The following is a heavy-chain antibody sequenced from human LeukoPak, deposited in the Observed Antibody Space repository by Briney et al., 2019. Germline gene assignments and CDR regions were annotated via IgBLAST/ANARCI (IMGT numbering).Heavy chain of an antibody. J-gene: IGHJ4*02. CDR3: ARDLDAAAGTLGY. V-gene: IGHV1-2*02. D-gene: IGHD6-13*01. CDR2: INPNSGGT. Sequence: GASVKVSCKASGYTFTGYYMHWVRQAPGQGLEWMGWINPNSGGTNYAQKFQGRVTMTRDTSISTAYMELSRLRSDDTAVYYCARDLDAAAGTLGYWGQGTLVTVSS. CDR1: GYTFTGYY.